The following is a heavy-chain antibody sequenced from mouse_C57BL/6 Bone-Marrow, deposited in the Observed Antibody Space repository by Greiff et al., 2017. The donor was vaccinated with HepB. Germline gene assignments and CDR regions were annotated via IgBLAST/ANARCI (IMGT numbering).Heavy chain of an antibody. V-gene: IGHV5-12*01. CDR2: ISNGGGST. Sequence: EVKLQESGGGLVQPGGSLKLSCAASGFTFSDYYMYWVRQTPEKRLEWVAYISNGGGSTYYPDTVKGRFTISRDNAKNTLYLQMSRLKSEDTAMYYCARLTGTSGGYFDYWGQGTTLTVSS. J-gene: IGHJ2*01. D-gene: IGHD4-1*01. CDR1: GFTFSDYY. CDR3: ARLTGTSGGYFDY.